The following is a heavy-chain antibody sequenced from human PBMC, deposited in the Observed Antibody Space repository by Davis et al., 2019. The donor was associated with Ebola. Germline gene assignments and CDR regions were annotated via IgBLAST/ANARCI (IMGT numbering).Heavy chain of an antibody. CDR2: IYPGDSDT. J-gene: IGHJ4*02. CDR3: ATAQRASGYPYYFDF. V-gene: IGHV5-51*01. CDR1: GYSFTNYW. Sequence: GESLKISCKGFGYSFTNYWIGWLRQLPGKGLECMGIIYPGDSDTRYNPSFQGQVTISVDNSTSTAYLQWSSLKASDTAMYYCATAQRASGYPYYFDFWGQGTLVTVSS. D-gene: IGHD3-3*01.